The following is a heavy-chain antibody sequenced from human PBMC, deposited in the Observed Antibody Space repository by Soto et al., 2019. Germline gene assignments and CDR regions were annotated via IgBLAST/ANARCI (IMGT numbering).Heavy chain of an antibody. CDR1: GFTFRSYG. V-gene: IGHV3-23*01. CDR2: ISDSGSST. J-gene: IGHJ5*02. Sequence: PGGCLRCSCAATGFTFRSYGMSWVRQAPGKGLEWVSGISDSGSSTTYADSVKGRFTISRDNSKNTLFLQMNTLRAEDTGIYYCAKRELDDTRGQGTLVTVSS. D-gene: IGHD1-1*01. CDR3: AKRELDDT.